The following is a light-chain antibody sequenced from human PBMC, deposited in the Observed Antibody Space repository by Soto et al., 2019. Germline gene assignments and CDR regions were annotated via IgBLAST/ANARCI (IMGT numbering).Light chain of an antibody. CDR2: GAS. V-gene: IGKV3-15*01. J-gene: IGKJ4*01. CDR1: QNVNNN. CDR3: QQYQAWPLA. Sequence: EILVTQSPATLSVSPGERATLSCRAIQNVNNNLAWYQQFPGQAPRLLIYGASTRATTIPARFSGSGSGTDFTLTISSLQSGDVAVYYCQQYQAWPLAFGGGTKVEIK.